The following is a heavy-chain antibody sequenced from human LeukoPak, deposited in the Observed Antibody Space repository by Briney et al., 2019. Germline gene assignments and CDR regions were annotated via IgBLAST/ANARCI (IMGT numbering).Heavy chain of an antibody. CDR3: ARQRDFDWLLVFDY. D-gene: IGHD3-9*01. CDR1: GYSFTSYW. Sequence: GESLKISCKGSGYSFTSYWISWVRQMPGKGLEWMGRIDPSDSYTNYSPSFQGHVTISADKSISTAYPQWSSLKASDTAMYYCARQRDFDWLLVFDYWGQGTLVTVSS. J-gene: IGHJ4*02. V-gene: IGHV5-10-1*01. CDR2: IDPSDSYT.